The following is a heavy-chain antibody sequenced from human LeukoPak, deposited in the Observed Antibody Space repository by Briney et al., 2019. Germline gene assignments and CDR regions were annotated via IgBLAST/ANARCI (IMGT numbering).Heavy chain of an antibody. J-gene: IGHJ3*02. Sequence: PGGSLRLSCAASGFTFSSYGMHWVRQAPGKGLEWVAFIRYDGSNKYYADSVKGRFTISRDNSKNTLYMQMNSLRAEDTAVYYCAKARRMATIRSAFDIWGQGTMVTVSS. CDR3: AKARRMATIRSAFDI. V-gene: IGHV3-30*02. D-gene: IGHD5-24*01. CDR1: GFTFSSYG. CDR2: IRYDGSNK.